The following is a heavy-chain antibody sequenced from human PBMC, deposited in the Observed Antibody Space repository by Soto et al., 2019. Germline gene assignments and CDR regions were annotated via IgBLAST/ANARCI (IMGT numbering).Heavy chain of an antibody. CDR3: ARPLWRDDYNWGYFDL. V-gene: IGHV3-23*01. D-gene: IGHD4-4*01. CDR1: GFTFSSYG. J-gene: IGHJ2*01. CDR2: ISDGGSNT. Sequence: GGSLRLSCAASGFTFSSYGISWIRLSPGKGLEWVSVISDGGSNTYYAPSVKGRFTISRDNSKNTLYLQMNSLRLEDTAVYYCARPLWRDDYNWGYFDLWGRGTLVTVSS.